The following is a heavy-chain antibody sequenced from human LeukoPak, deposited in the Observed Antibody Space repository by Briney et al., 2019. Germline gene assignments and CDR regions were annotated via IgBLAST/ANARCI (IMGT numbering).Heavy chain of an antibody. V-gene: IGHV3-21*01. J-gene: IGHJ4*02. Sequence: AGWSLRLSCAASGFTFSSYSMNWVRQAPGKGLEWVSSISSSSSYIYYADSVKGRFTISRDNAKNSLYLQMNSLRAEDTAVYYCARTIAAAGTHFDYWGQGTLVTVSS. D-gene: IGHD6-13*01. CDR2: ISSSSSYI. CDR1: GFTFSSYS. CDR3: ARTIAAAGTHFDY.